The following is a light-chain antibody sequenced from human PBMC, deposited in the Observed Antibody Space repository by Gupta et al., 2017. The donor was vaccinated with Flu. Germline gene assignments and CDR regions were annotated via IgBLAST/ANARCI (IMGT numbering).Light chain of an antibody. Sequence: STAPGERATLSCRASQSVSSSYLAWYQQKPGQAPRLLIYGASSRATGIPDRFSGSGSGTDFTLTISRREPEDFAVYYCQQYGSSPGITFGGGTKVEIK. CDR1: QSVSSSY. CDR2: GAS. CDR3: QQYGSSPGIT. J-gene: IGKJ4*01. V-gene: IGKV3-20*01.